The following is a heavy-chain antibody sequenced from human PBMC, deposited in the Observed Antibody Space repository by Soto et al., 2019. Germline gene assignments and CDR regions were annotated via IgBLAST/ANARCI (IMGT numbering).Heavy chain of an antibody. Sequence: SETLSLTCTFSGGSFGAISDHYCSWIRQPPGKGLEWIGYISHTGSANYNPSLKSRVTMSVDTSKNQFSLNLSSVTAADTAVYYCARLVRDNSFYGFDYWGQGTLVTVSS. CDR2: ISHTGSA. CDR1: GGSFGAISDHY. CDR3: ARLVRDNSFYGFDY. D-gene: IGHD3-16*02. V-gene: IGHV4-59*08. J-gene: IGHJ4*02.